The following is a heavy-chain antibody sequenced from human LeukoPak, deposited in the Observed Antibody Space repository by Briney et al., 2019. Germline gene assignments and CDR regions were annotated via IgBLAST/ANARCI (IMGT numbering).Heavy chain of an antibody. D-gene: IGHD1-14*01. V-gene: IGHV5-51*01. CDR1: GYSYISHW. CDR2: IYPGDSNA. Sequence: GESLKISCKGSGYSYISHWIGWVRQMPGKGLEWMGIIYPGDSNARYSPAFQGQVTISADKSLSTAYLQWSSLKASDTAIYYCARHRATGTWSDFDYWGQGTVVTVSS. J-gene: IGHJ4*02. CDR3: ARHRATGTWSDFDY.